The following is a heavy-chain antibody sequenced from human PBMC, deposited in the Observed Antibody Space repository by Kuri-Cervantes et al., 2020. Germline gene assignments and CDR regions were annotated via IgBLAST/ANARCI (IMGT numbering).Heavy chain of an antibody. CDR3: ARDLDYDSSSSDAFDI. Sequence: ASVKVSCKASGYTFTSYYMHWVRQAPGQGLEWMGIINPSGGSTSYAQKFQGRVTMTRDTSTSTVYMELSSLRSEDTAVYYCARDLDYDSSSSDAFDIWGKGTMVTDSS. CDR1: GYTFTSYY. V-gene: IGHV1-46*01. D-gene: IGHD3-22*01. J-gene: IGHJ3*02. CDR2: INPSGGST.